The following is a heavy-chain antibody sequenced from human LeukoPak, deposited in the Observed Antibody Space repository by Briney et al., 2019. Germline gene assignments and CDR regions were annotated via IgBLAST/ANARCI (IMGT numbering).Heavy chain of an antibody. Sequence: SETLSLTCTVSGGSISSYYWTWIRQPPGKGLEWIGYVSYSGSTYYNPSLKSRVTISIETSKNQFSLKLSSVTAADTAVYYCARGGYFDWLNWFDPWGQGTLVTVSS. CDR2: VSYSGST. D-gene: IGHD3-9*01. J-gene: IGHJ5*02. V-gene: IGHV4-59*01. CDR1: GGSISSYY. CDR3: ARGGYFDWLNWFDP.